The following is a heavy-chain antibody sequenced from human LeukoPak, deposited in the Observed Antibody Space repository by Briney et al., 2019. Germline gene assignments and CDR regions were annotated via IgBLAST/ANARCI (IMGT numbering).Heavy chain of an antibody. CDR3: ARFAAGGSYYYYMDV. V-gene: IGHV3-30*04. D-gene: IGHD6-25*01. CDR1: GFTFSSYA. Sequence: GGSLRLSCAASGFTFSSYAMHWVRQAPGEGLKWVAVISIDGVYKYYADSVKGRFIISRDNSRNTLYLQMNSLRREDTAVYYCARFAAGGSYYYYMDVWGKGTTVTVSS. CDR2: ISIDGVYK. J-gene: IGHJ6*03.